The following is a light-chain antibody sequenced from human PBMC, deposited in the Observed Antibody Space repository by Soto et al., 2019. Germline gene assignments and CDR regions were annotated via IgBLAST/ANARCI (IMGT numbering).Light chain of an antibody. CDR2: GNS. CDR3: QSYDNSLSGSDV. CDR1: DSSIGAGYD. J-gene: IGLJ1*01. V-gene: IGLV1-40*01. Sequence: QSVLTQPPSVSGAPGQRVTISCTGSDSSIGAGYDVHWYQQLPGTPPKVLIYGNSNRPSGVPDRFSASKSGTSASLAITGLQAEDEADYYCQSYDNSLSGSDVFGSGTKLTVL.